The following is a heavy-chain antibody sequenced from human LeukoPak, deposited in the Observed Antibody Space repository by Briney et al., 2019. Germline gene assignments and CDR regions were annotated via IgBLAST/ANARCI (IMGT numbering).Heavy chain of an antibody. CDR3: ARSPCDAGTCPNWLDS. V-gene: IGHV3-66*02. CDR2: IYGAGTT. J-gene: IGHJ5*01. Sequence: PGGSLRLSCAAPGLTVGTNYMTWVRQAPGKGLEWVSVIYGAGTTYSADSVRGRFTISRDNSKNTLYLLMNSLINEDTAVYYCARSPCDAGTCPNWLDSWGQGTPVTVSS. CDR1: GLTVGTNY. D-gene: IGHD1-1*01.